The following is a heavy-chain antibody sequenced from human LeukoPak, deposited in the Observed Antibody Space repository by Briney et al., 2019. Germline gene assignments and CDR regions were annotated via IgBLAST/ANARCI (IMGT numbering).Heavy chain of an antibody. CDR3: ARGGASYCSSASCYKYYYMDV. CDR2: INPNSGGT. D-gene: IGHD2-2*02. CDR1: GYTFTGYY. Sequence: ASVKVSCKASGYTFTGYYMHWVRQAPGQGLEWMGWINPNSGGTNYAQKFQGRVTMTRDTSISTAHMELSRLRSDDTAVYYCARGGASYCSSASCYKYYYMDVWGKGTTVTIFS. J-gene: IGHJ6*03. V-gene: IGHV1-2*02.